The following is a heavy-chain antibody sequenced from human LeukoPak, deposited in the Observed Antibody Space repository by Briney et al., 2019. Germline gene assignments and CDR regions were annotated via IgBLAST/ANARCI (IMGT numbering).Heavy chain of an antibody. J-gene: IGHJ3*02. D-gene: IGHD4-17*01. CDR3: AKGGPTVLDAFDM. Sequence: GGSLRLSCAASGFTFSRFAMNWVRQAPGKGLEWVSTITSTGSSTDYPDSVKDRFTMSRDNSNNTMWLQMNSLRAEDTAIYYRAKGGPTVLDAFDMWGQGTMVTVSS. CDR2: ITSTGSST. CDR1: GFTFSRFA. V-gene: IGHV3-23*01.